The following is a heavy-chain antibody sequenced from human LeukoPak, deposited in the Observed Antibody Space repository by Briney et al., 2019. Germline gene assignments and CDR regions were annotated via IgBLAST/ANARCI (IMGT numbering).Heavy chain of an antibody. CDR3: ARGYYDFWSGYYKGWNAFDI. D-gene: IGHD3-3*01. CDR2: INHSGST. Sequence: PSETLSLTCAVYGGSFSGYYWSWIRQPPGKGLEWIGEINHSGSTNYNPSLKSRVTISVDTSKNQFSLKLSSVTAADTAVYYCARGYYDFWSGYYKGWNAFDIWGQGTMVTVSS. J-gene: IGHJ3*02. V-gene: IGHV4-34*01. CDR1: GGSFSGYY.